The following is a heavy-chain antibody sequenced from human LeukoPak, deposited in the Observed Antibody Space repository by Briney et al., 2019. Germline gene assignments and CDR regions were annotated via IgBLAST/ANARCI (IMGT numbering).Heavy chain of an antibody. Sequence: GGSLRLSCAASDFSVNTNFMNGVRQAPGKGLEWVSVILTSGTTYYADSVKGRFTISRDNSKNTLYLQMNSLTADDTAVYYCVRSGYSNGWFRSWGQGTLVTVSS. CDR2: ILTSGTT. V-gene: IGHV3-53*01. CDR1: DFSVNTNF. CDR3: VRSGYSNGWFRS. J-gene: IGHJ4*02. D-gene: IGHD6-19*01.